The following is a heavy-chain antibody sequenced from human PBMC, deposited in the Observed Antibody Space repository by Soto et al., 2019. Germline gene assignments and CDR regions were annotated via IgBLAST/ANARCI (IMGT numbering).Heavy chain of an antibody. CDR3: ADIFNWRFFDY. Sequence: GGSLRLSCAASGFTFSSYAMSWVRQAPGKGLEWVSSISGSGGSTYYADSVKGRFTISRDNSKNTVYQQMNSLGAEDTAVYYCADIFNWRFFDYWGQGTLVTVSS. CDR1: GFTFSSYA. D-gene: IGHD1-1*01. CDR2: ISGSGGST. J-gene: IGHJ4*02. V-gene: IGHV3-23*01.